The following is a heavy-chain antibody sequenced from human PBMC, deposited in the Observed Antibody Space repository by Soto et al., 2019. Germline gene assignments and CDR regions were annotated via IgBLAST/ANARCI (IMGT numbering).Heavy chain of an antibody. CDR3: GRDSGEYYDESNRPYNASDK. D-gene: IGHD3-22*01. Sequence: QVQLVQSGAEVRKPGASVKVSCKTSGYIFTDHYIQWVRQAPGQGLEWMGMINPRGGGTTYTERYRGRVAMTRDTSTSTVYMELSSLTPEDTAVYYCGRDSGEYYDESNRPYNASDKLGQGTLVTVSS. CDR1: GYIFTDHY. V-gene: IGHV1-46*01. J-gene: IGHJ3*02. CDR2: INPRGGGT.